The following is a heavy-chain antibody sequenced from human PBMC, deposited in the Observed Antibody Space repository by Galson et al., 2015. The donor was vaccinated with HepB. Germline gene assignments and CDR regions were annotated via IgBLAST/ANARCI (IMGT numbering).Heavy chain of an antibody. D-gene: IGHD6-19*01. CDR3: ARPQSSAWTLLYYYFDY. CDR1: GFTFSTYS. CDR2: ISSSSNTI. Sequence: SLRLSCAASGFTFSTYSMNWVRQAPGKGLEWVSYISSSSNTIYYADSVKGRFTISRDNAKNSLYLQMNSLRAEDTAVYYCARPQSSAWTLLYYYFDYWGQGTPVTVSS. J-gene: IGHJ4*02. V-gene: IGHV3-48*04.